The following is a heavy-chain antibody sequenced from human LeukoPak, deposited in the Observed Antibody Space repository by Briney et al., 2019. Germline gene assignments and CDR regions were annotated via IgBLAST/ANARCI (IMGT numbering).Heavy chain of an antibody. Sequence: PGGSLRLSCAASGVTLSTYAMSWARQAPGKGLEWVSGISSSGSGDNTYYADSVKGRFTISRDSSKNTLFLHMNTLRAEDTAIYYCAKDRTVVASYWYFDLWGRGTLVTVSS. CDR1: GVTLSTYA. CDR3: AKDRTVVASYWYFDL. J-gene: IGHJ2*01. CDR2: ISSSGSGDNT. V-gene: IGHV3-23*01. D-gene: IGHD2-15*01.